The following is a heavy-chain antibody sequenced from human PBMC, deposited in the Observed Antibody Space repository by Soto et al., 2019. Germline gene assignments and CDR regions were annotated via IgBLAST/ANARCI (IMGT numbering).Heavy chain of an antibody. D-gene: IGHD3-10*01. J-gene: IGHJ3*01. V-gene: IGHV1-18*01. Sequence: QVQLVQSGAEVKNPGASVTVSCKASGYEFDNYGISWVRQAPGQGLEWMGWISGYNGNTNSAENVHGRVTMTRDTSTRIAYMELKSLRSDDTAVYYCARGLTRFGESTDPCDVWGQGTMVTVSS. CDR2: ISGYNGNT. CDR3: ARGLTRFGESTDPCDV. CDR1: GYEFDNYG.